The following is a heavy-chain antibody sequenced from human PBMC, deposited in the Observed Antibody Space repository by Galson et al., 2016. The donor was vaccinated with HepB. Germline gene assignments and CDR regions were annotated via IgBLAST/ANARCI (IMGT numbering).Heavy chain of an antibody. CDR2: TDSTSRYI. V-gene: IGHV3-21*01. Sequence: SLRLSCAASGFTFSTYSMYWVRLAPGKGLEWVSSTDSTSRYIYYADSVRGRFTISRDNAQKSLYLQMNSLRAEDTALYYCARAEDCFGDCPQKYYLDYWGRGTLVTVSS. D-gene: IGHD2-21*02. CDR3: ARAEDCFGDCPQKYYLDY. CDR1: GFTFSTYS. J-gene: IGHJ4*02.